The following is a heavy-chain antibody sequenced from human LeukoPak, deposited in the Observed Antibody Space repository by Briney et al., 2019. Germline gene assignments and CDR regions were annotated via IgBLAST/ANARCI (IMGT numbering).Heavy chain of an antibody. Sequence: GGSLRLSCAASGFTFSSYAMSWVRQVPRKGLEWVANIRQDGGEIYYVDSVKGRFTISRDNAKSSLYLQMNSLRAGDTAVYYCARDKGDYDSSGSLFVFGGQGTLVTVSS. CDR3: ARDKGDYDSSGSLFVF. D-gene: IGHD3-16*01. CDR1: GFTFSSYA. V-gene: IGHV3-7*03. CDR2: IRQDGGEI. J-gene: IGHJ4*02.